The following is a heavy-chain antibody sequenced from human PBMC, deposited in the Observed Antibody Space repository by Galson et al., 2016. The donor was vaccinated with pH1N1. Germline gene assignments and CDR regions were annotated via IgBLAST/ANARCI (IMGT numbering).Heavy chain of an antibody. J-gene: IGHJ4*02. D-gene: IGHD3-22*01. CDR3: ERVGDYYDSEDYYSCYFDY. Sequence: SLRLSCAASGFTFSGYWMTWVRQAPGKGLEWVANIKHDGSEKYYVDSVKGRFTVARDNVKKSVYLQMNSLRAEETAVYYCERVGDYYDSEDYYSCYFDYWGQGTLVTVSS. V-gene: IGHV3-7*01. CDR1: GFTFSGYW. CDR2: IKHDGSEK.